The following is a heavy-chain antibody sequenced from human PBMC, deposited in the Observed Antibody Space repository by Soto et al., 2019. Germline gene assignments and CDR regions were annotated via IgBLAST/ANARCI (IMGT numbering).Heavy chain of an antibody. CDR3: ARAAGIMTRGFHGMDV. CDR1: GFAFSSYE. Sequence: EVQLVESGGCLVQPGGSLRLSFAASGFAFSSYEMNWVRQSPGKGLEGLSYISSTASTIHYADSVKGRFTISRDNANNSVYLQMNSLTADDSAVYYCARAAGIMTRGFHGMDVWGQGTTVTVSS. V-gene: IGHV3-48*03. D-gene: IGHD3-10*01. CDR2: ISSTASTI. J-gene: IGHJ6*02.